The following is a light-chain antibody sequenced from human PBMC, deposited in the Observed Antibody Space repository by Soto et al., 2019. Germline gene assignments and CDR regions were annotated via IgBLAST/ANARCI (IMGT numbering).Light chain of an antibody. J-gene: IGLJ2*01. V-gene: IGLV1-40*01. CDR3: QSYDSSLSGLWVV. Sequence: QSVLTQPPSVSGAPGQRVTISCTGSSSNIGAGYDVHWYQQLPGTAPKLLFYGNSNRPSGVPDRFSGSKSGTSASLAITGLQAEDEADYYCQSYDSSLSGLWVVFGGGTKLTVL. CDR1: SSNIGAGYD. CDR2: GNS.